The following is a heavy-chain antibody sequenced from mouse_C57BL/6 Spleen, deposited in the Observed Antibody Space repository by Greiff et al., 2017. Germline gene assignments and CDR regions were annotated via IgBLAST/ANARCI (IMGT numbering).Heavy chain of an antibody. CDR1: GYAFSSSW. D-gene: IGHD1-1*01. Sequence: QVQLQQSGPELVKPGASVKISCKASGYAFSSSWMNWVKQRPGKGLEWIGRIYPGDGVTNYNGKFKGKATLTADKSSSTAYMQRSSLTSEDSAVYFCARPYYYGSSYLDYWGQGTTLTVSS. CDR3: ARPYYYGSSYLDY. V-gene: IGHV1-82*01. CDR2: IYPGDGVT. J-gene: IGHJ2*01.